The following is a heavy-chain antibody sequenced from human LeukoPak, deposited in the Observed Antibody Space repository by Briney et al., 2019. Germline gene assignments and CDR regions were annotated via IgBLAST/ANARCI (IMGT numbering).Heavy chain of an antibody. CDR2: IYYSGST. Sequence: SETLSLTCTVSGGSISSSSYYWGWIRQPPGKGLEWIGGIYYSGSTYYNPSLKSRVTISVDTSKNQFSLKLSSVTAADTAVYYCARDLIYYDSSGYHNDAFDIWGQGTMVTVSS. CDR1: GGSISSSSYY. J-gene: IGHJ3*02. D-gene: IGHD3-22*01. V-gene: IGHV4-39*02. CDR3: ARDLIYYDSSGYHNDAFDI.